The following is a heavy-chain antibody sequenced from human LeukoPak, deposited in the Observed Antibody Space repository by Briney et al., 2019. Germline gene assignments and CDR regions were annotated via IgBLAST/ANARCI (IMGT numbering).Heavy chain of an antibody. CDR2: INTIGRST. CDR1: GVTFSTSW. CDR3: ARPGTTVTTRNAFDM. V-gene: IGHV3-74*01. Sequence: AGSLRLSCAASGVTFSTSWMHWVRQPPGKGLVWVGRINTIGRSTNYAASMKGGCIPSRNTAKNTLYMQMNSLRVEDTAMYYCARPGTTVTTRNAFDMWGQGTMVTVSS. J-gene: IGHJ3*02. D-gene: IGHD4-17*01.